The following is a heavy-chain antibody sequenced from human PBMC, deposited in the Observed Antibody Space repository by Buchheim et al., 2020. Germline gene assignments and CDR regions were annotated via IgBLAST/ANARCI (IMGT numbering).Heavy chain of an antibody. CDR2: INHSGST. CDR1: GGSFSGYY. Sequence: QVQLQQWGAGLLKPSETLSLTCAVYGGSFSGYYWSWIRQPPGKGLEWIGEINHSGSTNYNPSLKSRVTISVDTSKNQFSLKLSSVTAADTAVYYCAREGDFWSGYRFRWFDPWGQGTL. CDR3: AREGDFWSGYRFRWFDP. D-gene: IGHD3-3*01. J-gene: IGHJ5*02. V-gene: IGHV4-34*01.